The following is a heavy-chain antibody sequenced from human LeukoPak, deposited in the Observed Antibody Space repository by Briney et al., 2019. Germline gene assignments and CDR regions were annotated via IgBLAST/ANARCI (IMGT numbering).Heavy chain of an antibody. CDR1: GYTFTGYY. V-gene: IGHV1-2*02. CDR2: INPNSGGT. Sequence: ASVKVSCKASGYTFTGYYMHWVRQAPGQGLEWMGWINPNSGGTNYAQKFQGRVAMTRDTYISTAYMELSRLRSDDTAVYYCARRWEHGAFDIWGQGTMVTVSS. J-gene: IGHJ3*02. CDR3: ARRWEHGAFDI. D-gene: IGHD1-26*01.